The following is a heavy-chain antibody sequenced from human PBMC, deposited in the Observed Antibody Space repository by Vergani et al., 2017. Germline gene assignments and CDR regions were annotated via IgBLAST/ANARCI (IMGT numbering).Heavy chain of an antibody. Sequence: EVQLVESGGGLVQPGRSLRLSCAASGFTFDDYAMHWVRQAPGKGLEWVSGISWNSGSIGYADSVKGGFTISRDNAKNSLYLQRNSLRAEDTAVYYCARYSHVADYCDYWGQGTLVTGSS. J-gene: IGHJ4*02. CDR2: ISWNSGSI. CDR3: ARYSHVADYCDY. D-gene: IGHD6-19*01. CDR1: GFTFDDYA. V-gene: IGHV3-9*01.